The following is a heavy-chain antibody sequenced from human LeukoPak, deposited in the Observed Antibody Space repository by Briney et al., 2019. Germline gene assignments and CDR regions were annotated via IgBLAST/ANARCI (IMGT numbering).Heavy chain of an antibody. CDR3: ARDHWLTGHFDY. D-gene: IGHD1-1*01. V-gene: IGHV4-39*07. CDR1: GGSISSSSYY. Sequence: KSSETLSLTCTVSGGSISSSSYYWGWIRQPPGKGLEWIGSIYYSGSTYYNPSLKSRVTISVDTSKNQFSLKLSSVTAADTAVYYCARDHWLTGHFDYWGQGTLVTVSS. CDR2: IYYSGST. J-gene: IGHJ4*02.